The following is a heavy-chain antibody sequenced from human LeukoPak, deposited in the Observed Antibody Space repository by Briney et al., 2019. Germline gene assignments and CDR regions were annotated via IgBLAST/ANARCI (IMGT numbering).Heavy chain of an antibody. CDR3: ARVREYSYDSSDFDY. CDR2: IYYSGNT. CDR1: GDSISYYY. D-gene: IGHD5-18*01. J-gene: IGHJ4*02. V-gene: IGHV4-59*01. Sequence: PSETLSLTCTVSGDSISYYYWSWMRQPPREGREWSRKIYYSGNTNYNPSLKSRVTTIVDTSKNQFSRKLSSVTAADTAVYYCARVREYSYDSSDFDYWGQGTLVTVSS.